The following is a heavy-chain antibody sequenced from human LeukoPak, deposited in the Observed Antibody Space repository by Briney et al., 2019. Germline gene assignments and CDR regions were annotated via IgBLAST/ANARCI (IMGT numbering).Heavy chain of an antibody. CDR3: ARGEYSSSWYWFDP. V-gene: IGHV3-7*01. CDR2: IKQDGSEK. J-gene: IGHJ5*02. D-gene: IGHD6-13*01. Sequence: GGSLRLSCAASGVTFSSYWMSWVRQAPGKGLEGGANIKQDGSEKYYVDSVKGRFTISRDNAKNSLYLQMNSLRAEDTAVYYCARGEYSSSWYWFDPWGQGTLVTVSS. CDR1: GVTFSSYW.